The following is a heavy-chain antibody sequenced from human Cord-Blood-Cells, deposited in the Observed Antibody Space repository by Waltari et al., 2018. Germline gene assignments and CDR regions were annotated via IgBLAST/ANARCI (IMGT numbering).Heavy chain of an antibody. CDR3: TTDIVVPAANAFDI. Sequence: EVQLVESGGGLVKPGGSLRLSGAASGFTFSNAWMSWVRQAPGKGLEWVGLIKSKPDGGTTDYAAPVKGRFTISRDDSKNTLYLQMNSLKTEDTAVYYCTTDIVVPAANAFDIWGQGTMVTVSS. J-gene: IGHJ3*02. V-gene: IGHV3-15*01. CDR2: IKSKPDGGTT. CDR1: GFTFSNAW. D-gene: IGHD2-2*01.